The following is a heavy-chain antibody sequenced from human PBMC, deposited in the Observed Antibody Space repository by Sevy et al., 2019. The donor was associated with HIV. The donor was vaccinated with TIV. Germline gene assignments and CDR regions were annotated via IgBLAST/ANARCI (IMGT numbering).Heavy chain of an antibody. Sequence: GGSLRLSCAASGFTVSTYAINWVRQAPGEGLEWVSAITGGGESTYYAYSVKGRLTISRDNSKNVVYLQMNSLRAEDTAVYYCAAGDTSMVTDLDYWRLGTLVTISS. CDR2: ITGGGEST. V-gene: IGHV3-23*01. D-gene: IGHD5-18*01. J-gene: IGHJ4*02. CDR3: AAGDTSMVTDLDY. CDR1: GFTVSTYA.